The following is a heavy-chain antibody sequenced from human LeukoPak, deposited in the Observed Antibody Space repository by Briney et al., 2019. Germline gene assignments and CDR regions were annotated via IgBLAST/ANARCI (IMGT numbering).Heavy chain of an antibody. CDR3: AKDSARGYSDYDLQSRYDY. CDR2: ISSNGGST. D-gene: IGHD5-12*01. J-gene: IGHJ4*02. CDR1: GFTFSSYA. V-gene: IGHV3-64*01. Sequence: PGRSLRLSCAASGFTFSSYAMHWVRQAPGKGLEYVSAISSNGGSTYYANSVKGRFTISRDNSKNTLYLQMNSLRAEDTAVYYCAKDSARGYSDYDLQSRYDYWGQGTLVTVSS.